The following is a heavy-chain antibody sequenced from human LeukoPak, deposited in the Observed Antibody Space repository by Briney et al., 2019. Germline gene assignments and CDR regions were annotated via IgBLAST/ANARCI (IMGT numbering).Heavy chain of an antibody. D-gene: IGHD3/OR15-3a*01. CDR3: AREPAGLFFDANGYLDL. J-gene: IGHJ4*02. V-gene: IGHV3-48*03. Sequence: GGSLRLSCSASGFSLRKYEMNWVRQAPGKGLEWISYMSSESTAIYYSDSVDGRSTMSRDNAKNSVHLQMTSLRADDTALYFCAREPAGLFFDANGYLDLWGQGALVTVSS. CDR1: GFSLRKYE. CDR2: MSSESTAI.